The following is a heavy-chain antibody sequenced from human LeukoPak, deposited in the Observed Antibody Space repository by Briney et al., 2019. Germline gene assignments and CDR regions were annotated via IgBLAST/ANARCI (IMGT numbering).Heavy chain of an antibody. J-gene: IGHJ4*02. CDR1: GGSFSGYY. CDR2: INHSGST. CDR3: AGSSWFDY. D-gene: IGHD6-13*01. Sequence: SETLSLTCAAYGGSFSGYYWSWIRQPPGKGLEWIGEINHSGSTNYNPSLKSRVTISVDTSKNQFSLKLSSVTAADTAVYYCAGSSWFDYWGQGTLVTVSS. V-gene: IGHV4-34*01.